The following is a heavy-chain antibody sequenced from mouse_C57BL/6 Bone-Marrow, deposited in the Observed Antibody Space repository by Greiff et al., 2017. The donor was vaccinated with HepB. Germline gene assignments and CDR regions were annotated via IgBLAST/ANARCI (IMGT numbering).Heavy chain of an antibody. V-gene: IGHV1-55*01. Sequence: QVQLQQPGAELVKPGASVKMSCKASGYTFTSYWITWVKQRPGQGLEWIGDIYPGSGSTNYNETFKSKATLTVDTSSSTAYMQLSSLTSEDSAVYYCASPYYDYDVGEAWIDYWGQGTLVTVSA. J-gene: IGHJ3*01. D-gene: IGHD2-4*01. CDR2: IYPGSGST. CDR3: ASPYYDYDVGEAWIDY. CDR1: GYTFTSYW.